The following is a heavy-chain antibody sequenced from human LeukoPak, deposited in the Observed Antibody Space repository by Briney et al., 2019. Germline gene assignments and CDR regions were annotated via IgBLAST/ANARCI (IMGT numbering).Heavy chain of an antibody. CDR3: AKPAVAGFRPYYFDY. J-gene: IGHJ4*02. Sequence: PGGSLRLSCAASGFTFSSYEMNWVRQAPGKGLEWVSGISGGGGNTYYADSVKGRFTISRDNSKNTLYLQMNSLRAEDTAVYYCAKPAVAGFRPYYFDYWGQGTLVTVSS. V-gene: IGHV3-23*01. CDR2: ISGGGGNT. D-gene: IGHD6-19*01. CDR1: GFTFSSYE.